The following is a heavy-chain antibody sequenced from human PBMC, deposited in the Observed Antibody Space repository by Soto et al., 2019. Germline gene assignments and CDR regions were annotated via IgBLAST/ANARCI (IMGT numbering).Heavy chain of an antibody. Sequence: QVQLQESGPGVVKPSETLSLTCTVSGASVSSHHWTWIRQPPGKGLEWIGDYSDSASYSPSLKSRGTIAADTSKNPFSLTLSSVTAADTAVYYCAAYRRGEGGRGYWGQGTLVTVSS. CDR1: GASVSSHH. V-gene: IGHV4-59*08. CDR2: DYSDSA. D-gene: IGHD6-19*01. CDR3: AAYRRGEGGRGY. J-gene: IGHJ4*02.